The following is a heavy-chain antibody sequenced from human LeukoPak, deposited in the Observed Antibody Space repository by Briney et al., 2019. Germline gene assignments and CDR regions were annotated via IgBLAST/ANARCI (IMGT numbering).Heavy chain of an antibody. CDR1: GASISSHY. J-gene: IGHJ6*03. D-gene: IGHD5-24*01. CDR3: ARTGDGYNYYNYYYMDV. CDR2: IYYSVRT. V-gene: IGHV4-59*11. Sequence: SETLSLTCSVSGASISSHYWSWIRQPPGKGLEWIGYIYYSVRTNYNPSLKSRVTISVDMPNNQFSLKMSSVTAADTAIYYCARTGDGYNYYNYYYMDVWGKGTTVTVTS.